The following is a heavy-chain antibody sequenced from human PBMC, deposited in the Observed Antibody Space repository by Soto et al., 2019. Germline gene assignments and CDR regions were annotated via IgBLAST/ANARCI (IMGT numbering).Heavy chain of an antibody. CDR2: IYYSGST. Sequence: PSETLSLTCTVSGGSISSYYWSWIRQPPGKGLEWIGYIYYSGSTNYNPSLKSRVTISVDTSKNQFSLKLSSVTAAGTAVYYCARQIITMVRGVNPYWFDPWGQGTLVTV. J-gene: IGHJ5*02. D-gene: IGHD3-10*01. V-gene: IGHV4-59*08. CDR3: ARQIITMVRGVNPYWFDP. CDR1: GGSISSYY.